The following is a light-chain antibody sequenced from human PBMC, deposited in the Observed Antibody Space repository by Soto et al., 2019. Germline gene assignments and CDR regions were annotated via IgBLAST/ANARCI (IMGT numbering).Light chain of an antibody. CDR3: QTWGTGIQV. Sequence: QSVLTQSPSASASLGASVKLTCTLSSGHSNYAIAWHQQQPEKGPRYLMKLNSDGSHSKGDGIPDRFSGSSSGAERYLTISSLQSDDEADYYCQTWGTGIQVFVGGTKLTVL. CDR2: LNSDGSH. CDR1: SGHSNYA. V-gene: IGLV4-69*01. J-gene: IGLJ2*01.